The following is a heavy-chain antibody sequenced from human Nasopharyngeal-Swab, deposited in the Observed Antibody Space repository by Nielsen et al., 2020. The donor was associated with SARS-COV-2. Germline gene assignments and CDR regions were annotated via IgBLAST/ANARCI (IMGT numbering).Heavy chain of an antibody. D-gene: IGHD6-6*01. CDR1: EGTFSNYA. CDR3: ARGRVSYSSSSALAY. J-gene: IGHJ4*02. CDR2: IIPIFGAT. Sequence: SVKVSCKASEGTFSNYAISWVRQAPGQGLEWMGGIIPIFGATNYAQKFLGRVTITADESTGTAYMELSSLRSEDTAIYYCARGRVSYSSSSALAYWGQGTLVSVSS. V-gene: IGHV1-69*13.